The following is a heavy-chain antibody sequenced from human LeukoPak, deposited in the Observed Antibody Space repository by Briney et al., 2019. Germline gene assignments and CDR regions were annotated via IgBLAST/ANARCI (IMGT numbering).Heavy chain of an antibody. CDR1: GGSISSYY. CDR3: ARDYEDMDAFDI. D-gene: IGHD2-15*01. CDR2: IYYSGST. J-gene: IGHJ3*02. Sequence: PSETLSLTCTVSGGSISSYYWGWIRQPPGKGLEWIGYIYYSGSTNYNPSLKSRVTISVDTSKNQFSLKLSSVTAADTAVYYCARDYEDMDAFDIWGQGTMVTVSS. V-gene: IGHV4-59*01.